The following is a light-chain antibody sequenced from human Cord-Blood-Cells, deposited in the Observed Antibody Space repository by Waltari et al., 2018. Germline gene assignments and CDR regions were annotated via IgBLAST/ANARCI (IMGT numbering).Light chain of an antibody. V-gene: IGLV4-3*01. CDR1: SEHSTYT. CDR3: EESHTIDGQVGWGV. CDR2: VQRDGSN. Sequence: LPVLTQPPSASALLGASITHTCTLRSEHSTYTIYWSHQRPGRSPQYIMKVQRDGSNSKGDGIPYRFMGSSSGANRYLTFSNLQSEDEAEYHGEESHTIDGQVGWGVFGTGTKVTVL. J-gene: IGLJ1*01.